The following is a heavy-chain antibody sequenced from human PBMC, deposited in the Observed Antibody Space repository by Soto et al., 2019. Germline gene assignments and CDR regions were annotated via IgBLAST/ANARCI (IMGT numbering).Heavy chain of an antibody. CDR3: ARDRAVSGTIGFDY. Sequence: GASVKVSCKASGGTFSSYAISWVRQAPGQGLEWMGGIIPIFGTANYAQKFQGRVTITADESTSTAYMELSSLRSEDTAVYYCARDRAVSGTIGFDYWGQGTLVTVSS. CDR1: GGTFSSYA. D-gene: IGHD6-19*01. V-gene: IGHV1-69*13. CDR2: IIPIFGTA. J-gene: IGHJ4*02.